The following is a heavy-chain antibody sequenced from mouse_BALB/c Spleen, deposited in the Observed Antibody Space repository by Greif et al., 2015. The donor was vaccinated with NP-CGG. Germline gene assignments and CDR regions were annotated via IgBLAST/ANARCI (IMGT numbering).Heavy chain of an antibody. D-gene: IGHD2-10*01. CDR1: GYSITSGYY. CDR3: ATYYGNYLAWFAY. V-gene: IGHV3-6*02. Sequence: EVQVVESGPGLVKPSQSLSLTCSVTGYSITSGYYWNWIRQFPGNKLEWMGYISYDGSNNYNPSLKNRISITRDTSKNQFFLKLNSVTTEDTATYYCATYYGNYLAWFAYWGQGTLVTVSA. J-gene: IGHJ3*01. CDR2: ISYDGSN.